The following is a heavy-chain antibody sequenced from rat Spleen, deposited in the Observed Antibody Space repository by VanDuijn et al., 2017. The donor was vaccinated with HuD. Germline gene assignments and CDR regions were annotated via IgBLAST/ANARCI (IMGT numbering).Heavy chain of an antibody. D-gene: IGHD1-2*01. CDR1: GFTFSDSY. Sequence: EVQLVESGGGLVQPGRSLKLSCAASGFTFSDSYMAWVRQAPTKGLEWVASISYDGGSTYYRDSVKGRFTISRDNAKSTLYLQMNSLRSEDTATYYCAKDMNYYSTYPFYVMGDWGQGASVTVSS. J-gene: IGHJ4*01. CDR3: AKDMNYYSTYPFYVMGD. V-gene: IGHV5-20*01. CDR2: ISYDGGST.